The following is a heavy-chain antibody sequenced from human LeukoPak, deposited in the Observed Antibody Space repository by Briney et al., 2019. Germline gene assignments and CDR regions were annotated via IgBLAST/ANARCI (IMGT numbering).Heavy chain of an antibody. CDR3: ARCPPGIAAAGPGWFDP. V-gene: IGHV4-34*01. Sequence: SETLSLTCAVYGGSFRGYSWTWIRQSPGKGLEWIGEINHSGSTNYNPSLKSRVTISVDSSKNQFSLRLSSVTAEDTAVYYCARCPPGIAAAGPGWFDPWGQGTLVTVSS. D-gene: IGHD6-13*01. CDR2: INHSGST. CDR1: GGSFRGYS. J-gene: IGHJ5*02.